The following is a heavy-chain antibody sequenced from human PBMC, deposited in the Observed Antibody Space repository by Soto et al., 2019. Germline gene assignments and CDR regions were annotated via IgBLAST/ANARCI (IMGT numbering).Heavy chain of an antibody. CDR1: GYTFTSYA. CDR3: ASPYYYDSSGYYYVDAFDI. J-gene: IGHJ3*02. D-gene: IGHD3-22*01. CDR2: INAGNGNT. V-gene: IGHV1-3*01. Sequence: ASVKVSFKASGYTFTSYAMHWVRQAPGQRLEWMGWINAGNGNTKYSQKFQGRVTITRDTSASTAYMELSSLRSEDTAVYYCASPYYYDSSGYYYVDAFDIWGQGTMVTVSS.